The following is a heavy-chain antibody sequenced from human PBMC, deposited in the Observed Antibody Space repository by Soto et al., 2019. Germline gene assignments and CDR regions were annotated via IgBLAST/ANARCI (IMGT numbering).Heavy chain of an antibody. D-gene: IGHD1-26*01. CDR2: INHRGST. J-gene: IGHJ4*02. Sequence: SDTLSLTCAVYGGSFSDYFWTWIRQSPGKGLKWIGDINHRGSTSYNPSLKSRVTISLDTSKNQFSLRLTSVTAADTTVYYCARVLVGAFDFWGQGTLVTVSS. CDR1: GGSFSDYF. CDR3: ARVLVGAFDF. V-gene: IGHV4-34*01.